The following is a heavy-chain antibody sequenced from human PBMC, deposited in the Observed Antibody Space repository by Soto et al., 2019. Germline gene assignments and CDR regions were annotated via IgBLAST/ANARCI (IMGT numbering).Heavy chain of an antibody. CDR2: IDYRGSP. CDR1: GGSVSSYY. V-gene: IGHV4-59*02. J-gene: IGHJ2*01. CDR3: SRGSVVQYWYFDL. D-gene: IGHD2-15*01. Sequence: QVQLQEWGPGLVKPSETLSLTCTVSGGSVSSYYWSWIRQPPGKELEWIGYIDYRGSPDYNPSLMSRVTISLDTSKNQFSLKLGSVTAADTAVYYCSRGSVVQYWYFDLWGRGTLVTVSS.